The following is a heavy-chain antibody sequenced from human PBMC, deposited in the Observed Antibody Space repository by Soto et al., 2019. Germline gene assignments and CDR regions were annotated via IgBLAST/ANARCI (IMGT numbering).Heavy chain of an antibody. V-gene: IGHV3-23*01. Sequence: EVQLLESGGGLVQPGGSLRLSCAASGFNFNSYAMSWVRQAPGKGLEWVSTISGSGGSTYYADSVKGRFTISRDNSKNTLYLQMKSLRGEDTAVYYCAKVEGPDHLRAVDFWGQGTMVTVSS. D-gene: IGHD1-1*01. J-gene: IGHJ3*01. CDR2: ISGSGGST. CDR1: GFNFNSYA. CDR3: AKVEGPDHLRAVDF.